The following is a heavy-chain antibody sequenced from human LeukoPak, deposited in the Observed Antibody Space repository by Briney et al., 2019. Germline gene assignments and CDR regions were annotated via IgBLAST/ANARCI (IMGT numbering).Heavy chain of an antibody. CDR2: ISSSSSTI. CDR3: ARIYTPGGDY. Sequence: GGSLRLSCAASGFTFSSYSMNWVRQAPGKGLEWVSHISSSSSTIYYADSVKGRFTISRDNAKNSLYLPMNSLTAEDTAFYYCARIYTPGGDYWGQGTLVTVSS. V-gene: IGHV3-48*01. D-gene: IGHD3-10*01. J-gene: IGHJ4*02. CDR1: GFTFSSYS.